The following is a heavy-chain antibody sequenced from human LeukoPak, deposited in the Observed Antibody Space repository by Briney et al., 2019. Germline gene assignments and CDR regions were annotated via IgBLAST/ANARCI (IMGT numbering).Heavy chain of an antibody. D-gene: IGHD6-13*01. Sequence: PGGSLRLSCAASGFTFTSFWMSWVRQAPGKGLEWVANINQDGSEKYYVDSVKGRFTISRDNAKNSLYLQMNSLRAEDTAVYYCARDSSSSCFDYWGQGTLVTVSP. CDR3: ARDSSSSCFDY. V-gene: IGHV3-7*01. CDR1: GFTFTSFW. CDR2: INQDGSEK. J-gene: IGHJ4*02.